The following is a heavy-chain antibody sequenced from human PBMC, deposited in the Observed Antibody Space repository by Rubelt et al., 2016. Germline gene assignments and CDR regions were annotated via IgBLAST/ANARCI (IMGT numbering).Heavy chain of an antibody. CDR3: VTGSSGTDGEGH. V-gene: IGHV3-48*04. J-gene: IGHJ4*02. D-gene: IGHD3-10*01. CDR2: INYKGSTI. Sequence: VQLVESGGGLVQPGGSLRLSCAASGFTFSSYSMNWVRQAPGKGLEWISYINYKGSTISYADSVKGRFTISRDNAKNSLFLQMNSLRADDTAVYYCVTGSSGTDGEGHWGQGTLVTVSS. CDR1: GFTFSSYS.